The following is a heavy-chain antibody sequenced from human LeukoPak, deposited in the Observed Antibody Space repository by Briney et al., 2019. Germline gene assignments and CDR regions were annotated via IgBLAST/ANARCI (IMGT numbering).Heavy chain of an antibody. CDR2: ITSSGSTI. D-gene: IGHD2/OR15-2a*01. J-gene: IGHJ5*02. CDR3: ARDSISAALFDL. V-gene: IGHV3-48*02. CDR1: GFTFSYYA. Sequence: GGSLRLSCAASGFTFSYYAMNWVRQPPRKGPAWISYITSSGSTIYYADSVKGRFTISRDNAKNSLVLQMNSLRDEDSAVYYCARDSISAALFDLWGQGTLITVSS.